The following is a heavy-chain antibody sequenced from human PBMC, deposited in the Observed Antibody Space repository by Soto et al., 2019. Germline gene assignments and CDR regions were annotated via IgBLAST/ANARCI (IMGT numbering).Heavy chain of an antibody. V-gene: IGHV4-59*01. CDR3: ARGLYCDSSGFPARD. CDR2: IYYSGST. D-gene: IGHD3-22*01. CDR1: GASISGYY. J-gene: IGHJ4*02. Sequence: QVQLQESGPGLVKPSETLSLTCTVSGASISGYYWNWIRQPPGRGLEWIGNIYYSGSTKYNPSLKSRVTISVDTSKKQFSLKLSSVSAADTAVYYCARGLYCDSSGFPARDWGQGTLVTVSS.